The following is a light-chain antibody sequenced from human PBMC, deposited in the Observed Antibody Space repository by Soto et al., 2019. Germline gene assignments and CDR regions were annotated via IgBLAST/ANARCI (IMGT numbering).Light chain of an antibody. CDR2: GAS. J-gene: IGKJ5*01. Sequence: EIVLTQSPGTLSLSPGERATLSCRASQSVSSSYLAWYQQKPGQAPRLLIYGASSRATGIPDRFSGSGSGTDFTLTISRLEPADFAVYYCQQYGSSHSITFGQGTRLEIK. V-gene: IGKV3-20*01. CDR3: QQYGSSHSIT. CDR1: QSVSSSY.